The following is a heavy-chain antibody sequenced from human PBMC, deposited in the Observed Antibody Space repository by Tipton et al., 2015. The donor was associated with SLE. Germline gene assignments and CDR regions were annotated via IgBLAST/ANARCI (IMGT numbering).Heavy chain of an antibody. CDR1: GGSISSGSYY. Sequence: TLSLTCTLSGGSISSGSYYWGWIRQPPGKGLEWIGCMFFSGNTYYDPSLRSRVTVSVDTSKNQFSLKLSSVTAADTAVYYCARATMSEGVCDCWGPGPLVGVSS. V-gene: IGHV4-39*07. D-gene: IGHD5-12*01. CDR2: MFFSGNT. CDR3: ARATMSEGVCDC. J-gene: IGHJ4*02.